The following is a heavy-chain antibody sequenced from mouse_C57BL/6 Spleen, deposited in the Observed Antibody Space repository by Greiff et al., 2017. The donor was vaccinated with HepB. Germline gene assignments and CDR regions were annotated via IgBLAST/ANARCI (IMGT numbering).Heavy chain of an antibody. Sequence: EVQVVESGGGLVKPGGSLKLSCAASGFTFSDYGMHWVRQAPEKGLEWVAYISSGSSTIYYADTVKGRFTISRDNAKNTLFLQMTSLRSEDTAMYYCARLTGNFDVWGTGTTVTVSS. J-gene: IGHJ1*03. D-gene: IGHD4-1*01. CDR1: GFTFSDYG. CDR2: ISSGSSTI. CDR3: ARLTGNFDV. V-gene: IGHV5-17*01.